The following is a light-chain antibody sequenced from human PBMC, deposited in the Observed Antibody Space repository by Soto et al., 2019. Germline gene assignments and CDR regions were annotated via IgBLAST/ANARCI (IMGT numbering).Light chain of an antibody. CDR1: QSVSKY. J-gene: IGKJ2*01. CDR3: QQSYTTPYT. CDR2: TAS. V-gene: IGKV1-39*01. Sequence: DIQMTQSPSSLSASVGDRVTITCRASQSVSKYLNWFQHKPGRAPKLLIHTASTLRSEVPSRFSGSGSGTDFTLTISSLQREDFATYYCQQSYTTPYTFGQGTELEIK.